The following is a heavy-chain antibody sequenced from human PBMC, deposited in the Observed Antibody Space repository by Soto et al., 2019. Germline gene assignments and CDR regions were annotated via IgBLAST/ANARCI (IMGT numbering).Heavy chain of an antibody. Sequence: QVQLVESGGGVVQPGRSLRLSCAASGFTFSSYGMHWVRQAPGKGLEWVAIISYDGSNEYCADSVKGRFTISRDNSKNTLYLQMNSLRAEDTAVYYCAKDRGSSPSFFDNWGQGTLVTVCS. CDR1: GFTFSSYG. D-gene: IGHD6-6*01. CDR3: AKDRGSSPSFFDN. J-gene: IGHJ4*02. V-gene: IGHV3-30*18. CDR2: ISYDGSNE.